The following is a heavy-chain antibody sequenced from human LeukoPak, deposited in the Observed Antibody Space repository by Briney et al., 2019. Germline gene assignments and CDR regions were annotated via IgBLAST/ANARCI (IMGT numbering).Heavy chain of an antibody. Sequence: GASVKVSCKASGYTFTSYYMHWVRQGPRQGLEWMGIINPIGGSTSYAQKFQSRVTMTRDTSTSTVYMELSSLRSEDTAVYYCARADIVVVYYFDHWGQGTLVTVSS. J-gene: IGHJ4*02. D-gene: IGHD2-21*01. CDR2: INPIGGST. V-gene: IGHV1-46*01. CDR3: ARADIVVVYYFDH. CDR1: GYTFTSYY.